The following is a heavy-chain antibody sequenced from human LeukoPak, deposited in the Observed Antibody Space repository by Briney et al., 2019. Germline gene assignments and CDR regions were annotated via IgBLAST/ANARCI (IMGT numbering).Heavy chain of an antibody. V-gene: IGHV4-39*07. CDR2: INHSGST. CDR3: ARLVVVVPAATGIAAAGWFDP. D-gene: IGHD2-2*01. J-gene: IGHJ5*02. Sequence: SETLSLTCTVSGGSISSSSYYWGWIRQPPGKGLEWIGEINHSGSTNYNPSLKGRVTISVDTSKNQFSLKLSSVTAADTAVYYCARLVVVVPAATGIAAAGWFDPWGQGTLVTVSS. CDR1: GGSISSSSYY.